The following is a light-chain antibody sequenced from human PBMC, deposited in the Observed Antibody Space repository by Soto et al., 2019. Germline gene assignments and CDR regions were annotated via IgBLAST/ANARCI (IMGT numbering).Light chain of an antibody. CDR1: QSISIY. V-gene: IGKV1-39*01. CDR2: AAS. J-gene: IGKJ3*01. CDR3: QQSYSTPLT. Sequence: DIQMTQSPSSLSASVGDRVTITCRASQSISIYLNWYQLKPGKAPKLLIYAASSLQSGVPSRFSGSGSGTDFTLTISSLQPEDFASYYCQQSYSTPLTFGPGTKVDIK.